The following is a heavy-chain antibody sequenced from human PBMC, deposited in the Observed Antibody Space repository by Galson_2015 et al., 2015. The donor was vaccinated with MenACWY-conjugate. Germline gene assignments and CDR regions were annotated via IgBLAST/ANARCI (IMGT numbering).Heavy chain of an antibody. V-gene: IGHV5-51*01. Sequence: QSGAEVKKPGESLKISCKGSGSSFPTYWIGWVRQLPGKGLEWMGLISPGDSNIRYSPAFQGRVTISADKSISTAYLQWNSLQASDTAIYYCARHPPGGRGMDVWGQGTTVTVSS. CDR2: ISPGDSNI. CDR3: ARHPPGGRGMDV. J-gene: IGHJ6*02. D-gene: IGHD1-26*01. CDR1: GSSFPTYW.